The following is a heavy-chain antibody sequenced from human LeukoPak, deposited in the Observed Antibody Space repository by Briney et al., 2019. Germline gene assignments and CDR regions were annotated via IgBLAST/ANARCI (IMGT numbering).Heavy chain of an antibody. CDR1: GGSISSYY. D-gene: IGHD2-2*01. Sequence: SETLSLTCTGSGGSISSYYWSWLRQPPGKGLEWIGCIYYSGSTNYNPSLKSRVTISAAPSKHQFSLKLSSVTAADTAVYYCARGRGIVVGPAAMLGGDAFDIWGQGTMVTVSS. V-gene: IGHV4-59*01. CDR2: IYYSGST. J-gene: IGHJ3*02. CDR3: ARGRGIVVGPAAMLGGDAFDI.